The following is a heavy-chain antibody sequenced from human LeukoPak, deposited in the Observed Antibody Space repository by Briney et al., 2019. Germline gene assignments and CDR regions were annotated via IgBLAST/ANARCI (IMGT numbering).Heavy chain of an antibody. CDR2: IYYSGST. D-gene: IGHD6-19*01. CDR1: GVSISSYY. V-gene: IGHV4-59*01. Sequence: SETLSLTCSVSGVSISSYYWSWLRQPPGKGLECIGYIYYSGSTYYNPSLKSRVTISIDTSKNQFSLKLSSVTTADTAVYYCAAVALSGIRDWGQGTLVTVSS. CDR3: AAVALSGIRD. J-gene: IGHJ4*02.